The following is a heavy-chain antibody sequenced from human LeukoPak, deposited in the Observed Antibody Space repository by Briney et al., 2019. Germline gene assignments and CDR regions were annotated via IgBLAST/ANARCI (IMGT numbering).Heavy chain of an antibody. J-gene: IGHJ4*02. CDR2: ISGSGGSP. V-gene: IGHV3-23*01. D-gene: IGHD3-22*01. CDR3: AKDDDYYDSSGYPYYFDY. Sequence: GGSLRLSCAASGFTFSSFAMSWVRRAPGKGLEWISAISGSGGSPHYADSVKGRFTISRDNSKNTLYLQMNSLRAEDTAVYYCAKDDDYYDSSGYPYYFDYWGQGTLVTVSS. CDR1: GFTFSSFA.